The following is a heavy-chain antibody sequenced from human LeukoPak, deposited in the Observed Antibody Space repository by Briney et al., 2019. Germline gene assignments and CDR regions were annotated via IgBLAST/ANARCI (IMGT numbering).Heavy chain of an antibody. D-gene: IGHD3-22*01. CDR1: GCTFSSFA. Sequence: PGGSLRLSCAASGCTFSSFAMSWVRQAPGKGLEWVSTVSGAAGSTYYADSVKGRFTISRDNSKNTLYLQMNSLRAEDTAVYYCAKDSLADRSGYNYRGNFDYWGQGTLVTVSS. J-gene: IGHJ4*02. V-gene: IGHV3-23*01. CDR3: AKDSLADRSGYNYRGNFDY. CDR2: VSGAAGST.